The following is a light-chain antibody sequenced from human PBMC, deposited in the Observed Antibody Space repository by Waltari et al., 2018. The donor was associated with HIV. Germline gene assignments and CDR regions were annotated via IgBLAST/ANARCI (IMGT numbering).Light chain of an antibody. Sequence: VLTQSPSASASLGASVRLTCSLSDRHNTYAIAWHQLHPEMGPRFLMSVYTNGRHNKGDGISDRFSGSSFGAERYLAISNLQSEDEADYFCQTWDIGIVVFGGGTRLSVL. CDR2: VYTNGRH. CDR1: DRHNTYA. V-gene: IGLV4-69*02. CDR3: QTWDIGIVV. J-gene: IGLJ2*01.